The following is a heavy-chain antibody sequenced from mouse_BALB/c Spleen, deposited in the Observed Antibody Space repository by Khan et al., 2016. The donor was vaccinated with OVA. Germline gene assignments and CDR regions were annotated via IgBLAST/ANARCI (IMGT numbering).Heavy chain of an antibody. V-gene: IGHV1S137*01. J-gene: IGHJ3*01. CDR1: GYTFTDFA. Sequence: QIQLVQSGAELVRPGVSVKISCKASGYTFTDFAMHWVKQSHGKSLEWLGVISTYYGDADYNHKFRGKATMTVDKSSSTAYMELTGLTSEDSAVYYCGRGRGTSRFAYWGQGTLVTVSA. CDR2: ISTYYGDA. D-gene: IGHD2-14*01. CDR3: GRGRGTSRFAY.